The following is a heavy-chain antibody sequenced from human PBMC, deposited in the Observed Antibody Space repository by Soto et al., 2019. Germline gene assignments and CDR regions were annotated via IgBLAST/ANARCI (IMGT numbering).Heavy chain of an antibody. J-gene: IGHJ6*02. CDR1: GFTFSSYN. CDR3: ARYSSAPYYGMDV. CDR2: ISSSSSYI. D-gene: IGHD2-21*01. Sequence: EVQLVESGGGLVKPGGSPRLSCAASGFTFSSYNMNWVRQAPGKGLEWVSSISSSSSYIYYADSVKGRFTISRDNAKNSLYLQMNSLRAEDTAVYYCARYSSAPYYGMDVWGQGTTVTVSS. V-gene: IGHV3-21*01.